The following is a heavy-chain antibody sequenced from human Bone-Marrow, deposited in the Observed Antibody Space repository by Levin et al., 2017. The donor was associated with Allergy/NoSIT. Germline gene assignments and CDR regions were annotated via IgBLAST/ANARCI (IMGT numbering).Heavy chain of an antibody. Sequence: SETLSLTCTVSGGSISSYYWSWIRQPPGKGLEWIGYIYYSGSTNYNPSLKSRVTISVDTSKNQFSLKLSSVTAADTAVYYCAGVFTSAGGFWSGYPSRAFDIWGQGTMVTVSS. V-gene: IGHV4-59*01. CDR1: GGSISSYY. D-gene: IGHD3-3*01. CDR3: AGVFTSAGGFWSGYPSRAFDI. J-gene: IGHJ3*02. CDR2: IYYSGST.